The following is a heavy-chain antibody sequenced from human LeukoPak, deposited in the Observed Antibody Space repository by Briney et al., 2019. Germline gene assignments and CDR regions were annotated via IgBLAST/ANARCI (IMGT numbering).Heavy chain of an antibody. CDR1: GFTFSSYG. D-gene: IGHD5-12*01. CDR3: ARDVNIVATITLDY. Sequence: GGSLRLSCAASGFTFSSYGMHWVRQAPGKGLEWVAVISYDGSNKYYADSVKGRFTISRDNSKNTLYLQMNSLRAEDTAVYYCARDVNIVATITLDYWGQGTLVTVSS. V-gene: IGHV3-30*03. CDR2: ISYDGSNK. J-gene: IGHJ4*02.